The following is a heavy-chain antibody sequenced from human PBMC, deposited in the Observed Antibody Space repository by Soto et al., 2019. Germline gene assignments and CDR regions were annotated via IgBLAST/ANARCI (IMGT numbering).Heavy chain of an antibody. D-gene: IGHD6-13*01. CDR3: AAPQPGIASAEFDY. CDR2: IIPIFGTA. J-gene: IGHJ4*02. V-gene: IGHV1-69*12. CDR1: GGTFSSYA. Sequence: QVQLVQSGAEVKKPGSSVKVSCKASGGTFSSYAISWVRQAPGQGLEWMGGIIPIFGTANYAQKFQGRVTXXAXEXTSTAYMELSSRRSEDTAVYYGAAPQPGIASAEFDYWGQGTLVTVSS.